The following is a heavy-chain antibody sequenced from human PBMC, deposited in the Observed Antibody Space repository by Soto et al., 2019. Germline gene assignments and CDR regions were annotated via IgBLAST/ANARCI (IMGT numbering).Heavy chain of an antibody. D-gene: IGHD2-21*02. V-gene: IGHV3-53*04. CDR2: IYSGGST. J-gene: IGHJ5*02. Sequence: EVQLVESGGGLVQPGGSLRLSCAASGFTVSSNYMSWVRQAPGKGLEWVSVIYSGGSTYYADSVKGRFTISRHNSKNTLYLPMNTLRAEGTAVYYCARGRDCGGDGPNWFDPWGQGTLVTVSS. CDR3: ARGRDCGGDGPNWFDP. CDR1: GFTVSSNY.